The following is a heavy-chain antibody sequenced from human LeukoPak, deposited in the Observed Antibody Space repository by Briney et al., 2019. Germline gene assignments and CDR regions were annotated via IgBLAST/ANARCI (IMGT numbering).Heavy chain of an antibody. J-gene: IGHJ3*02. V-gene: IGHV3-21*01. CDR1: GFTFSSYS. CDR3: SCVAVAGRYAFDI. Sequence: GGSLRLSCAASGFTFSSYSMNWVRQAPGEGLEWVSSISSSSSYIYYADSVKGRFTISRDNAKNSLYLQMNSLRAEDTAVYYCSCVAVAGRYAFDIWGQGTMVTVSS. CDR2: ISSSSSYI. D-gene: IGHD6-19*01.